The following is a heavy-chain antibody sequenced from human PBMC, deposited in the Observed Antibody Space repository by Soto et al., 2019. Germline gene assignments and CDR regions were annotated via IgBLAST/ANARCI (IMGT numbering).Heavy chain of an antibody. V-gene: IGHV3-23*01. D-gene: IGHD1-26*01. CDR3: AIGSDLWYASGSGIFDY. J-gene: IGHJ4*02. Sequence: EVQLLESGGGLAQPGGSLRLSCVVSGFTFSSYAMSWVRQAPGKGLEWVSGISGTGDTTSSGDSVKGRFSISRDNSKNTLYLQMNSLRAEDTAVYYCAIGSDLWYASGSGIFDYWGQGTLVTVSS. CDR1: GFTFSSYA. CDR2: ISGTGDTT.